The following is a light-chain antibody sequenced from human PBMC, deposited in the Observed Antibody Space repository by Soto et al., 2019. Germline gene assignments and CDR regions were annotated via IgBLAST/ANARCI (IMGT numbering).Light chain of an antibody. V-gene: IGKV3-11*01. CDR3: QQRSTWWT. CDR1: QSVSSY. Sequence: EIVLTQSPATLSLSPGERATLSCRASQSVSSYLAWHQQKPGQAPRLLIYDASNRATGIPARFSGSGSGTDFTLTISSLEPEDFAVYYCQQRSTWWTFGQGTKVDI. J-gene: IGKJ1*01. CDR2: DAS.